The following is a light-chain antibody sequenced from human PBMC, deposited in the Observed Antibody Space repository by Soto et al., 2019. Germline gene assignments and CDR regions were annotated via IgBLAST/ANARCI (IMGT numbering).Light chain of an antibody. Sequence: IVLTQSPGTLSLSPGERATLSCRASQSIRNIYLAWYQQKPGQAPRLIISSTSSRATGIPDRFSGSGSGTDFTLTISRLEPEDLGVFYCHQYATDTFGQGTKLEI. CDR2: STS. V-gene: IGKV3-20*01. J-gene: IGKJ2*01. CDR1: QSIRNIY. CDR3: HQYATDT.